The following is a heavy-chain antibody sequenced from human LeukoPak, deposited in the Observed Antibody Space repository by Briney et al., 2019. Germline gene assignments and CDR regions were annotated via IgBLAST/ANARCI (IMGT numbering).Heavy chain of an antibody. Sequence: GGSLRLSCAASGFTLSSYWMHWVRQAPGKGLVWVSCIKGDGSSISYADSVKGRFTISRDNAKNTLYLQMNSLRGEDTAVYYCARGTNWNYFDHWGQGTPVTVSS. CDR3: ARGTNWNYFDH. CDR1: GFTLSSYW. D-gene: IGHD1-20*01. CDR2: IKGDGSSI. J-gene: IGHJ4*02. V-gene: IGHV3-74*01.